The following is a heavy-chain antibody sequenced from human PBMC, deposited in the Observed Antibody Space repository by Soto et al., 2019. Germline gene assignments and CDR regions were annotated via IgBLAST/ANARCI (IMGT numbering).Heavy chain of an antibody. Sequence: ASGKVSCKASGYTFTSYYMHWVRQAPGQGLERMGIINPSGGSTSYAQKFQGRVTMTRDTSTSTVYVELSSLRSEDTAVYYCARDSPGYSSSFIHAFDIWGKGTMVTVSS. CDR1: GYTFTSYY. CDR2: INPSGGST. V-gene: IGHV1-46*01. D-gene: IGHD6-13*01. J-gene: IGHJ3*02. CDR3: ARDSPGYSSSFIHAFDI.